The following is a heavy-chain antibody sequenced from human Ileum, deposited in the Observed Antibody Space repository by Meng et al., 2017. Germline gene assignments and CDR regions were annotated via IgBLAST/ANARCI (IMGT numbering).Heavy chain of an antibody. CDR3: ARDSGWLQFLSAFDI. CDR1: GFTFSSYS. D-gene: IGHD5-24*01. J-gene: IGHJ3*02. Sequence: GGSLRLSYAASGFTFSSYSMNWVRQAPGKGLEWVSSISSSSSYIYYADSVKGRFTISRDNAKNSLYLQMNSLRAEDTAVYYCARDSGWLQFLSAFDIWGQGTMVTVSS. V-gene: IGHV3-21*01. CDR2: ISSSSSYI.